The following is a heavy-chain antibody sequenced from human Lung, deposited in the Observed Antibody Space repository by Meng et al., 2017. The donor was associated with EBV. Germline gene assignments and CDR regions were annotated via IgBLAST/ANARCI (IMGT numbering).Heavy chain of an antibody. J-gene: IGHJ4*02. Sequence: QVQRQELGPGLVKPSPTLSLTCTVSGGYISSGGYYWSWICQQQGKGLEWIGYIYYSGSTYYNSSLKNRVTISVDTSKNQFSLKLSSVTAADTAVYYCAATVNDGYFDYWGQGTLVTVSS. V-gene: IGHV4-31*03. CDR1: GGYISSGGYY. CDR3: AATVNDGYFDY. CDR2: IYYSGST. D-gene: IGHD4-11*01.